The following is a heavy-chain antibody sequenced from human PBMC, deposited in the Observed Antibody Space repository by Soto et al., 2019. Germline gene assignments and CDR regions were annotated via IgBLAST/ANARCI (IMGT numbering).Heavy chain of an antibody. V-gene: IGHV3-9*01. CDR2: IHWNSGGM. CDR3: VKETGNYYDSSGYYFDY. CDR1: GFPFDDYA. Sequence: EVQLVESXXGLVQPGRSLRLSCAASGFPFDDYAMHWVRQAPGKGLEXVSGIHWNSGGMGYADSVKGRFTVSRDNAKNSLYLQMNSLRLEDTALYYCVKETGNYYDSSGYYFDYWGQGTLVTVSS. J-gene: IGHJ4*02. D-gene: IGHD3-22*01.